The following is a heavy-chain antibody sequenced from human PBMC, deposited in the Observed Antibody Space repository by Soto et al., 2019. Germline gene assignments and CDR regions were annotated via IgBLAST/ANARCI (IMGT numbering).Heavy chain of an antibody. CDR2: IWSDGNNR. D-gene: IGHD1-1*01. CDR3: VREDNWNEEASYY. CDR1: GFMFSNHG. Sequence: QVQLVESGGGVVQPGRSLRLSCAASGFMFSNHGMHWVRQAPGKGLEWVAVIWSDGNNRYYADSVKGRFTISRDNSKNTVYLQMSSLRVEDTAVYCCVREDNWNEEASYYWGQGTLVTVSS. V-gene: IGHV3-33*01. J-gene: IGHJ4*02.